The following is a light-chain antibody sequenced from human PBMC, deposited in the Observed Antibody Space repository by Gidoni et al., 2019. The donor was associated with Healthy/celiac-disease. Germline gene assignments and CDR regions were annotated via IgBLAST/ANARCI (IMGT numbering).Light chain of an antibody. Sequence: QSALTQPASVSGSPGQSIPISCTGTSSDVGGYNYVSWYQQHPGKAPKLMIYEVSNRPSGVSNRFSGSKSGNTASLTISGLQAEDEADYYCSSYTSSSLLVFGGGTKLTVL. CDR1: SSDVGGYNY. CDR2: EVS. CDR3: SSYTSSSLLV. J-gene: IGLJ3*02. V-gene: IGLV2-14*01.